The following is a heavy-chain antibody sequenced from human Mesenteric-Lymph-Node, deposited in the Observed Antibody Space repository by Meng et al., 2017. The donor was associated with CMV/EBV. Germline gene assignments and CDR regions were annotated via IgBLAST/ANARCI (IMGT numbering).Heavy chain of an antibody. V-gene: IGHV1-69*13. Sequence: SVKVSCKASGGTFNSHPFSWVRQAPGHGLEWMGGIIPIYGTGDYAQKFQGRVTITSDESTSTTYMELSSLTSEDTAVYYCAKNVPTENYYYYYGMDVWGQGTTVTVSS. CDR2: IIPIYGTG. CDR3: AKNVPTENYYYYYGMDV. D-gene: IGHD3-10*02. CDR1: GGTFNSHP. J-gene: IGHJ6*02.